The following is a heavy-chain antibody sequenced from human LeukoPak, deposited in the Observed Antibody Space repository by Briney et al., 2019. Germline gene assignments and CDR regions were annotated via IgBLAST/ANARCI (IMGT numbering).Heavy chain of an antibody. CDR2: FDPENAET. D-gene: IGHD1-1*01. J-gene: IGHJ4*02. CDR1: GYTLTELA. V-gene: IGHV1-24*01. Sequence: ASVKVSCKVSGYTLTELAIHWVRQAPGKGLEWMGGFDPENAETLYAQKFQGRVTMSEDISTDTAYMELSSLRSEDTALYYCARESDVGKDFDCWGQGTLVTVSS. CDR3: ARESDVGKDFDC.